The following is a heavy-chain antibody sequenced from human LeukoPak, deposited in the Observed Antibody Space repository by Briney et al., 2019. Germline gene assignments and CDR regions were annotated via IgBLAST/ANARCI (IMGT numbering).Heavy chain of an antibody. D-gene: IGHD6-6*01. J-gene: IGHJ4*02. Sequence: ASVKVSCKASRYTFTSYDINWVRQATGQGLEWMGWMNPNSGNTGYAQKFQGRVTMTRNTSISTAYMELSSLRSEDTAVYYCARVGWYSSSPQLDYWGQGTLVTVSS. CDR3: ARVGWYSSSPQLDY. V-gene: IGHV1-8*01. CDR1: RYTFTSYD. CDR2: MNPNSGNT.